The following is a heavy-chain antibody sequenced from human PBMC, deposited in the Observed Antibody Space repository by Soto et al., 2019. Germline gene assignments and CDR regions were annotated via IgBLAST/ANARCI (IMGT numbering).Heavy chain of an antibody. CDR2: VWYDGSNQ. CDR3: ARDGETYSTSSDGLDV. D-gene: IGHD2-8*01. Sequence: PGGSLRLSCVASGFNFRSYGMHWVRQAPGKGLEWVADVWYDGSNQFYAESVKGRFTISRDNSKNTLYLEMTRLRAEDTAVYYCARDGETYSTSSDGLDVWGQGTTVPVYS. V-gene: IGHV3-33*01. CDR1: GFNFRSYG. J-gene: IGHJ6*02.